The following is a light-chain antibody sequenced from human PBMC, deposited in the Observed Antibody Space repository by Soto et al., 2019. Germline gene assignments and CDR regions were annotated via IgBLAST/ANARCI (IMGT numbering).Light chain of an antibody. J-gene: IGLJ3*02. Sequence: QSALTQPPSASGSPGQSVTISCTGTSSDVGAFNYVSWYQQYTGEAPKLIIYEVTKRPSGAPDRFSGSKSGSTASLTVSGLQAEDEADYYCSSYAGNNNVMFGGGTKLTVL. CDR3: SSYAGNNNVM. CDR2: EVT. V-gene: IGLV2-8*01. CDR1: SSDVGAFNY.